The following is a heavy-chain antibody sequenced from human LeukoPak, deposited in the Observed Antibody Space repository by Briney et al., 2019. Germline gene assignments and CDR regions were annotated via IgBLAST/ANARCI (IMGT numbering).Heavy chain of an antibody. CDR1: GFTFDSYA. Sequence: GGSLRLSCAASGFTFDSYAMHWVRQAPGKGLEWGSLISGDGDRTYYADSVKGRFTISRDNGKNSLFLQMNSLRTEDAALYYCAKGFGLNMLTSKYYYMDIWGKGTTVTVSS. V-gene: IGHV3-43*02. D-gene: IGHD3-16*01. CDR3: AKGFGLNMLTSKYYYMDI. CDR2: ISGDGDRT. J-gene: IGHJ6*03.